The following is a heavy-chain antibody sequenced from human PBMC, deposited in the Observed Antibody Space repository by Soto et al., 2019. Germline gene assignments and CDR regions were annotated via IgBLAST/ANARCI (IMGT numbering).Heavy chain of an antibody. D-gene: IGHD6-6*01. V-gene: IGHV4-59*12. Sequence: SETLSLTCTVSGGSISSYYWSWIRQPPGKGLEWIGYIYYSGSTYYNPSLKSRVTISVDRSKNQFSLKLSSVTAADTAVYYCAGGIAARPLGYWGQGTLVTVSS. J-gene: IGHJ4*02. CDR1: GGSISSYY. CDR3: AGGIAARPLGY. CDR2: IYYSGST.